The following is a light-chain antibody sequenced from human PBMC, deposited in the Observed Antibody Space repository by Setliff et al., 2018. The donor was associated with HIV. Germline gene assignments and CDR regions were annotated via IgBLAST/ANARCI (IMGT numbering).Light chain of an antibody. Sequence: QSGLTQPPSASGSPGQSVAISCTGTSSDIGSHNHVSWYQQYPGKAPKLMIYELSQRPSGVPDRFSGSKSGNTASLTVSGLQAEDEADYYCASYAGDGVHDIYVFGTGTKVTVL. CDR3: ASYAGDGVHDIYV. J-gene: IGLJ1*01. CDR1: SSDIGSHNH. CDR2: ELS. V-gene: IGLV2-8*01.